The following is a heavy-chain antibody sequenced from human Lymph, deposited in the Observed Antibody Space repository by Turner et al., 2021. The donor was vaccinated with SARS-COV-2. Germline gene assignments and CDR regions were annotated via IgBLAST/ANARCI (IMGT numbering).Heavy chain of an antibody. Sequence: QVQLQESGPGLVKPSETLSLTCTVSGGSISSYYCSWIRQPPGKGLEWIGYIHYRGSTNYNPSNKSGVTIEEETTKKQFSMKRNSVTAADTAVYCCARHGVSGGYGGGMDVWGQGTTVTVSS. V-gene: IGHV4-59*08. CDR1: GGSISSYY. D-gene: IGHD6-19*01. CDR3: ARHGVSGGYGGGMDV. J-gene: IGHJ6*02. CDR2: IHYRGST.